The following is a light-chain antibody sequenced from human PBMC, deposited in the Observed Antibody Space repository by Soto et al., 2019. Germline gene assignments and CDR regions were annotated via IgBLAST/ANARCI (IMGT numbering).Light chain of an antibody. J-gene: IGLJ3*02. V-gene: IGLV2-23*02. Sequence: QSALTQPASVSGSPGQSITISCTGTISDVGSYNLVSWYQQHPGKGPKVMIYEVSKRPSGVSNRFSGSKSGNTASLTISGLQAEDEADYYCFSKRGGGTFMVFGGGIKVTVL. CDR1: ISDVGSYNL. CDR2: EVS. CDR3: FSKRGGGTFMV.